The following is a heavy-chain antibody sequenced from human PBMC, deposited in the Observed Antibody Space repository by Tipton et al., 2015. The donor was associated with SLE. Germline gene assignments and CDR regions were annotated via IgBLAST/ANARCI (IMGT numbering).Heavy chain of an antibody. V-gene: IGHV4-34*01. Sequence: TLSLTCAVYGGSFSGYCWSWIRQPPGKGLEWIGEINHSGSTNYNPSLKSRVTISVDTSKNQFSLKLRSVTAADTAVYYCARENRGWAPDAFDIWGQGTMVTVSS. J-gene: IGHJ3*02. D-gene: IGHD6-19*01. CDR1: GGSFSGYC. CDR3: ARENRGWAPDAFDI. CDR2: INHSGST.